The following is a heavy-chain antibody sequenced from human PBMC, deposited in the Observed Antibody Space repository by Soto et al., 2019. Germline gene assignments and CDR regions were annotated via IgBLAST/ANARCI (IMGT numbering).Heavy chain of an antibody. J-gene: IGHJ5*02. CDR2: IYHAGDT. D-gene: IGHD2-8*01. CDR3: ARDTNSLDL. Sequence: PSETLSLTCVVSSYSISSGFFWAWIRQPPGKGLEWVGSIYHAGDTHYNPSLRSQVSMSVDTSKNHFSLRLTYLTAADTAVYFCARDTNSLDLWGQGILVTVSS. V-gene: IGHV4-38-2*02. CDR1: SYSISSGFF.